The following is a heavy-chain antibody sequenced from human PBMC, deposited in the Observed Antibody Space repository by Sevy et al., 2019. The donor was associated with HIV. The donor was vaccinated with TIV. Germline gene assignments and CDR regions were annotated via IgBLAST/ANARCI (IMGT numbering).Heavy chain of an antibody. CDR2: INSDGSST. J-gene: IGHJ4*02. D-gene: IGHD6-19*01. V-gene: IGHV3-74*01. Sequence: GGSLRLSCAASGFTFSSYWMHWVRQAPGKGLVWVSRINSDGSSTSYADSVKGRFTISRDNAKNTLYLQMQNLRPEDTALYYCARDAGYSIGWYPGYWGQGTLVTVSS. CDR3: ARDAGYSIGWYPGY. CDR1: GFTFSSYW.